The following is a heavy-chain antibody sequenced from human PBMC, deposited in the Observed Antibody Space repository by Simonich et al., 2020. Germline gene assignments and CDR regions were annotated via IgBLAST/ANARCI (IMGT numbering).Heavy chain of an antibody. V-gene: IGHV3-33*01. J-gene: IGHJ5*02. D-gene: IGHD6-13*01. Sequence: QVQLVESGGGVVQPGRSLRLSCAASGFTFSSYGMHWVRQAPGKGVGVGAVLWYDVSNKYYADSGKGRFTISRDNSKNTLYLQMNSLRAEDTAVYYCARAYSSSWYNWFDPWGQGTLVTVSS. CDR2: LWYDVSNK. CDR3: ARAYSSSWYNWFDP. CDR1: GFTFSSYG.